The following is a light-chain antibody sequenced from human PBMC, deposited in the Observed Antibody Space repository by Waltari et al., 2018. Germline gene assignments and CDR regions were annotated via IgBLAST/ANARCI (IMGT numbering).Light chain of an antibody. Sequence: SSELTQDPAVSVALGQTVRITCQGASLRTSYASWYQQKSGQAPKLLIYDQNNRPSGVPGRFSGSSSDNTASLTITGAQAEDEAYYYCHSRDASGVGGAFGGGTKLTVL. J-gene: IGLJ2*01. CDR2: DQN. CDR3: HSRDASGVGGA. CDR1: SLRTSY. V-gene: IGLV3-19*01.